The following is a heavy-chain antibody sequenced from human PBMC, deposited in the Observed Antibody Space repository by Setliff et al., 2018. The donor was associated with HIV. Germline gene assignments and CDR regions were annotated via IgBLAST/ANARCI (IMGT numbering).Heavy chain of an antibody. D-gene: IGHD4-4*01. Sequence: KASETLSLTCTVSGDSIITYYWTWIRQPPGKGLEWIGYIHHSGSSDYTPSLRSRVTMSVDTSKNQFSLKLTSVTAADTAVYYCAREHDYSNYRRLDSWGRGILVTVSS. CDR1: GDSIITYY. J-gene: IGHJ4*02. CDR3: AREHDYSNYRRLDS. V-gene: IGHV4-4*08. CDR2: IHHSGSS.